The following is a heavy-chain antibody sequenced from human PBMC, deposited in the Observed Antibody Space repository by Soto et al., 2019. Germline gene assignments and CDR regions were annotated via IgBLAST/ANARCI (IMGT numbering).Heavy chain of an antibody. D-gene: IGHD6-13*01. V-gene: IGHV3-20*04. Sequence: GGSLRLSCAASGFTFDDYGMSWVRQAPGKGLEWVSGINWNGGSTGYADSVKGRFTISRDNAKNSLYLQMNSLRAEDTALYYCARDRNGYSSSWYYFDYWGQGTLVTSPQ. CDR3: ARDRNGYSSSWYYFDY. CDR2: INWNGGST. CDR1: GFTFDDYG. J-gene: IGHJ4*02.